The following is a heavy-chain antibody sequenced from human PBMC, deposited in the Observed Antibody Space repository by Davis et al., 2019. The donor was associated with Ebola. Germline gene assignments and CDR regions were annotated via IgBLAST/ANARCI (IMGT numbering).Heavy chain of an antibody. Sequence: ASVKVSCKASGYTFTNYGISWVRQAPGQGLEWMGWISAYNGKTNYAQMLQGRVTMTTDTSTSTAYMELRSLRSDDTGLYFCARADPGDPEDYWGQGTLVTVSS. CDR1: GYTFTNYG. CDR2: ISAYNGKT. CDR3: ARADPGDPEDY. V-gene: IGHV1-18*01. J-gene: IGHJ4*02.